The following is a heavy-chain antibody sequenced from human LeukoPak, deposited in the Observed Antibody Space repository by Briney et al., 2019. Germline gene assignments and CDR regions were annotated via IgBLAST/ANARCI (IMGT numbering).Heavy chain of an antibody. J-gene: IGHJ4*02. CDR2: IKQDGSDK. CDR1: GFTFSSYW. CDR3: ASGQKLGF. V-gene: IGHV3-7*01. D-gene: IGHD6-13*01. Sequence: GGSLRLSCVASGFTFSSYWMSWVRQAPGKGLEWVANIKQDGSDKYYVDSVKGRFTISRDNAKNSLYLQMNSLRAGDTAVYYCASGQKLGFWGQGTPVTVSA.